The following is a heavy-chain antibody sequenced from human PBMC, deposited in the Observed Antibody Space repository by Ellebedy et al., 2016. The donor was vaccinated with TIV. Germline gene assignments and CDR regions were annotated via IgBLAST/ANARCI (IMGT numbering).Heavy chain of an antibody. CDR3: PRDSGRRRSWDNDY. Sequence: PGGSLRLSCVASGFTFSSYAMCRVRQAPGKGLEWVSTISDSGGNPHFPDSVKGRFTISRDNSRNTVYLQMTNLRAEDTAVYYCPRDSGRRRSWDNDYWGQGTLVTVSS. D-gene: IGHD3-10*01. CDR2: ISDSGGNP. V-gene: IGHV3-23*01. CDR1: GFTFSSYA. J-gene: IGHJ4*02.